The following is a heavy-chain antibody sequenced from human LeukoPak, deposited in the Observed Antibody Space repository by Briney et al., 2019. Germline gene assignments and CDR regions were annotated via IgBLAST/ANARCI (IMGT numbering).Heavy chain of an antibody. J-gene: IGHJ6*03. V-gene: IGHV1-18*01. D-gene: IGHD6-13*01. Sequence: VSVKVSCKASGYTFTSYGTSWVRQAPGQGLEWMGWISAYNGNTNYAQKLQGRVTMTTDTSTSTAYMELRSLRSDDTAVYYCARDSRYSSSWYHLGYYYYMDVWGKGTTVTVSS. CDR3: ARDSRYSSSWYHLGYYYYMDV. CDR2: ISAYNGNT. CDR1: GYTFTSYG.